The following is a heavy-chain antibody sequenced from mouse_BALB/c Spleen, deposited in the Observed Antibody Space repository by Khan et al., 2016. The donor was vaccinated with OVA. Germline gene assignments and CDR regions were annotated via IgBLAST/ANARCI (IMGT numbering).Heavy chain of an antibody. Sequence: EVMLVESGGGLVQPGGSRKLACAASGFTFSSFGMHWVRQAPEKGLEWVAYISSDSITLYYADTVKGRFTISRDNPRNTLFLQMTSRRSEYTAMDYCARGNWAWFAYWGQGTLVTVSA. CDR2: ISSDSITL. V-gene: IGHV5-17*02. D-gene: IGHD4-1*01. CDR1: GFTFSSFG. CDR3: ARGNWAWFAY. J-gene: IGHJ3*01.